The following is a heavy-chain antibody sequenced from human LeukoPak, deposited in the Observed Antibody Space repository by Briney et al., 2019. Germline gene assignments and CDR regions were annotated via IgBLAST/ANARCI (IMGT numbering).Heavy chain of an antibody. D-gene: IGHD3-3*01. CDR1: GYSFTSNW. CDR2: IYPGASDT. J-gene: IGHJ4*02. V-gene: IGHV5-51*01. CDR3: ARGLGGDFWSGYSYCFDY. Sequence: GESLKISCKGSGYSFTSNWIAWVRQMPGKGLEWMGIIYPGASDTRYSPSFQGQVTVSADKSSTAYLQWSSLKASDTAMYYCARGLGGDFWSGYSYCFDYWGQGTLVTVSS.